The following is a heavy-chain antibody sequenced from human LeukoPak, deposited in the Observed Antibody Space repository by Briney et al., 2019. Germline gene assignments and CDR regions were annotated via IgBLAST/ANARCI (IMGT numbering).Heavy chain of an antibody. CDR1: GYTFSSYG. J-gene: IGHJ4*02. Sequence: EASVKVSCKASGYTFSSYGITWVRQAPGQGLEWMGWISAYNGDTNYAQKLQDRVTMNTDTSTRTAYMELRSLGSDDTAVYYCASNTGSDSSGYAYWGQGTLVTVSS. CDR2: ISAYNGDT. D-gene: IGHD3-22*01. CDR3: ASNTGSDSSGYAY. V-gene: IGHV1-18*01.